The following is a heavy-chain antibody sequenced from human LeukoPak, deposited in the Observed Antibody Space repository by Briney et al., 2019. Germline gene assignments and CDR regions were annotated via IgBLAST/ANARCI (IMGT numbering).Heavy chain of an antibody. Sequence: SETLSLTCAVYGGSFSGYYWSWIRQPPGKGLEWIGEINHSGSTNYNPSLKSRVTISVDTSKNQFSLKLSSVTAADTAVYYCARGTLMITFGVVIAYFDYWGQGTLVTVSS. V-gene: IGHV4-34*01. CDR2: INHSGST. J-gene: IGHJ4*02. CDR1: GGSFSGYY. CDR3: ARGTLMITFGVVIAYFDY. D-gene: IGHD3-16*02.